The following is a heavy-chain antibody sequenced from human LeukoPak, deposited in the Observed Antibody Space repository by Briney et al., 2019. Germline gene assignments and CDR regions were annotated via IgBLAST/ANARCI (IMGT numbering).Heavy chain of an antibody. CDR3: ASSSGYYPTFDY. CDR2: IYYSGST. V-gene: IGHV4-59*12. J-gene: IGHJ4*02. Sequence: PSETLSLTCTVSGGSISSYYWSWIRQPPGKGLEWIGYIYYSGSTNYNPSLKSRVTISVDTSKNQFSLKLSSVTAEDTAVYYCASSSGYYPTFDYWGQGTLVTVSS. D-gene: IGHD3-22*01. CDR1: GGSISSYY.